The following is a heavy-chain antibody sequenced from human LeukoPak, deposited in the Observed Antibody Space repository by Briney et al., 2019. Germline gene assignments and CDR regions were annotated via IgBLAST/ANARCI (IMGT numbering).Heavy chain of an antibody. V-gene: IGHV3-7*01. CDR2: IRQDGSEK. J-gene: IGHJ4*02. CDR3: ASHYYYDSSGSDY. CDR1: GFTFSSYW. D-gene: IGHD3-22*01. Sequence: GGSLRLSCAASGFTFSSYWMTWVRQAPGKGLEWVANIRQDGSEKYCVDSVKGRFIISRDNAKNSLYLQMNSLRAEDTAVYYCASHYYYDSSGSDYWGQGTLVTVSS.